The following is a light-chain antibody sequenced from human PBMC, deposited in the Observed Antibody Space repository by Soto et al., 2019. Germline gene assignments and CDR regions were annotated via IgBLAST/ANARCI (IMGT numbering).Light chain of an antibody. CDR3: QQRSNRPPYT. Sequence: EIVLTQSPATLSLSPGERATLSCRASQSVSSYLAWYQQKPGQAPRLLIYDASNRATGIPARFSGSGSGTDLTLTISSLEPEDFAVYYCQQRSNRPPYTFGQGTKLEIK. V-gene: IGKV3-11*01. CDR1: QSVSSY. J-gene: IGKJ2*01. CDR2: DAS.